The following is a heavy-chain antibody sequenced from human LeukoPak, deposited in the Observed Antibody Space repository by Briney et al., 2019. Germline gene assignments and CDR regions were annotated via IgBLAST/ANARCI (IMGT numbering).Heavy chain of an antibody. Sequence: GGSLRLSCAASGFTFSSYWMSWVRQAPGEGLEWVANIKQDGSEKYYVDSVKGRFTISRDNAKNSLYLQMNSLRAEDTAVYYCAKDAGPIVVVPAAIPFDPWGQGTLVTVSS. CDR2: IKQDGSEK. CDR1: GFTFSSYW. D-gene: IGHD2-2*01. CDR3: AKDAGPIVVVPAAIPFDP. V-gene: IGHV3-7*03. J-gene: IGHJ5*02.